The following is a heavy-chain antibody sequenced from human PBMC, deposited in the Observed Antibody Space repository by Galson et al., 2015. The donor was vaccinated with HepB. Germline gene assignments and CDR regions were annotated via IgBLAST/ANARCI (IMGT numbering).Heavy chain of an antibody. Sequence: SLRLSCAASGFSFSSHWMSWVRQAPGKGLEWVANIKEDGSEEYYVDSVKGRLTISRDNAKNSLYLQMDSLRPEDTAVYYCARESRSSGSYWASYYYGMDVWGQGTTVTVSS. J-gene: IGHJ6*02. CDR2: IKEDGSEE. V-gene: IGHV3-7*03. CDR1: GFSFSSHW. D-gene: IGHD3-10*01. CDR3: ARESRSSGSYWASYYYGMDV.